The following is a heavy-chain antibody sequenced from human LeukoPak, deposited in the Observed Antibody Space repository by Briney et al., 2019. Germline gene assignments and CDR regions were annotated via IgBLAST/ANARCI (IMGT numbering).Heavy chain of an antibody. CDR3: VRGLRGYCSDASCSDAFDI. CDR2: INPSGGST. Sequence: ASVKVSCKASGYTFTNYYIHWVRQAPGQGLEWMGIINPSGGSTSYTHEFQGRVIMTRDTSTSTVYMELSSLRSEDTAVYYCVRGLRGYCSDASCSDAFDIWGQGTMVTVSS. J-gene: IGHJ3*02. D-gene: IGHD2-15*01. V-gene: IGHV1-46*01. CDR1: GYTFTNYY.